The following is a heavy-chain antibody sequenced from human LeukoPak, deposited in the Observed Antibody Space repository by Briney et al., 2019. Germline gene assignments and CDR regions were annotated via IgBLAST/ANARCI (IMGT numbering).Heavy chain of an antibody. D-gene: IGHD6-19*01. J-gene: IGHJ6*02. V-gene: IGHV1-8*01. CDR3: ARGARQQWLVSYYYYYGMDV. CDR1: GYTFTSYD. CDR2: MNPNSGNT. Sequence: ASVKVSCKASGYTFTSYDIHWVRQAAGQGLEWMGWMNPNSGNTGYAQKFQGRVTMTRNTSISTAYMELSSLRSEDTAVYYCARGARQQWLVSYYYYYGMDVWGQGTTVTVSS.